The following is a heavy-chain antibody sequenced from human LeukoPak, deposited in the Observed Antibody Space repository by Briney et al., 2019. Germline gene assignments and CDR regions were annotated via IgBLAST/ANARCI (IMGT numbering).Heavy chain of an antibody. D-gene: IGHD3-10*01. Sequence: PGASVKVSCKTSGYTFTSYGISWVRQAPGQGLEWMGWISDYSGNTKYPQKFQGRVTMTTDRSTSTAYMELSSLRSDDTAVYYCARDHTIASGSYFDYWGQGTLVTVSS. CDR3: ARDHTIASGSYFDY. CDR1: GYTFTSYG. V-gene: IGHV1-18*01. CDR2: ISDYSGNT. J-gene: IGHJ4*02.